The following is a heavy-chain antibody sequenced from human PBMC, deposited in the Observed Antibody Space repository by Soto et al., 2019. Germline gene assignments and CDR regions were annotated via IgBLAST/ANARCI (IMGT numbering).Heavy chain of an antibody. V-gene: IGHV1-18*01. CDR2: ISAYSGNT. Sequence: QVQLVQSGAEVKKPGASVKVSCKASGYTFTSYGISWVRQAPGQGLEWMGWISAYSGNTNYAQKLQGRVTMTTDTSTSTAYMELRSLRSDDTAVYYCARDRGSGWYRGGYYYYGMDVWGQGTTVTVSS. D-gene: IGHD6-19*01. CDR3: ARDRGSGWYRGGYYYYGMDV. J-gene: IGHJ6*02. CDR1: GYTFTSYG.